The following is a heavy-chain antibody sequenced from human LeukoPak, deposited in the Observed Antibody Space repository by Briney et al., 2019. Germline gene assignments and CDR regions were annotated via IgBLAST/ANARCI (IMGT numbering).Heavy chain of an antibody. D-gene: IGHD5-18*01. CDR2: IKEDGRQK. Sequence: PGRSLRLSCAASGFTFSSYAMHWVRQAPGKGLEWGANIKEDGRQKYYVDSVKGRFTISRDNAKNSLYLQMNRLRVEDAAVYYCARDRWGYSYGGDWGQGTLVTVSS. J-gene: IGHJ4*02. CDR3: ARDRWGYSYGGD. V-gene: IGHV3-7*01. CDR1: GFTFSSYA.